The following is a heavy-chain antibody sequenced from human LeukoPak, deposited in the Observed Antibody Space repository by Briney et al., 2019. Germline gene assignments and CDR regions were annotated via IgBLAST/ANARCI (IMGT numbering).Heavy chain of an antibody. CDR1: GITLNTYT. CDR2: IVTGTGI. CDR3: ARDKPDIAAPDV. V-gene: IGHV3-21*01. J-gene: IGHJ6*04. D-gene: IGHD6-13*01. Sequence: PGGSLRLSCAASGITLNTYTINWVCQAPGKGLEWVSSIVTGTGIYYADSVKGRFTISIDNAKNSLYLQMNSLRAEDTGVYYCARDKPDIAAPDVWGKGTTVTVSS.